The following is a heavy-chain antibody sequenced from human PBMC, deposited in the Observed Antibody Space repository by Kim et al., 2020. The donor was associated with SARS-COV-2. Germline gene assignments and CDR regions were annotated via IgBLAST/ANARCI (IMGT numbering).Heavy chain of an antibody. Sequence: ASVKVSCKASGYTFKTYAIHWLRQAPGQTLEWMGWVNAANDQTKYSQKFQGRITISRDTSANTAYMQLRSLTTKDTALYYCVRDMYPTVYDYCAQGTLVT. CDR2: VNAANDQT. CDR3: VRDMYPTVYDY. D-gene: IGHD4-4*01. CDR1: GYTFKTYA. V-gene: IGHV1-3*01. J-gene: IGHJ4*02.